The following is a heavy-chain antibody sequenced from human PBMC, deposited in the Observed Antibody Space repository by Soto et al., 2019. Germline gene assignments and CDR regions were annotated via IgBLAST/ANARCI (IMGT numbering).Heavy chain of an antibody. CDR1: GYTFTGHY. J-gene: IGHJ4*02. Sequence: ASVKVSCKASGYTFTGHYIHWVRQAPEQGPEWMGEIGPESGATRYAQKFQGRVTMTRDTSITTVYMELNNLSPDDTAVYYCGRGRSGQIVVFYCGQGTTVTV. D-gene: IGHD1-26*01. V-gene: IGHV1-2*02. CDR2: IGPESGAT. CDR3: GRGRSGQIVVFY.